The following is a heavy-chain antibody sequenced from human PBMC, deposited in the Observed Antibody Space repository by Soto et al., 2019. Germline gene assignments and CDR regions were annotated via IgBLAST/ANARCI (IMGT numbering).Heavy chain of an antibody. V-gene: IGHV4-4*07. D-gene: IGHD3-16*01. CDR3: ARREDTFGI. CDR2: VYSSART. J-gene: IGHJ4*02. Sequence: PSETLSLTCAVSGVSLINNYWTWIRQPAGKGLEWLGRVYSSARTTSNPPLKSRLTRSVDTSKNQFALHLTSVTAADTAVYYCARREDTFGIWGQGMLVTVSS. CDR1: GVSLINNY.